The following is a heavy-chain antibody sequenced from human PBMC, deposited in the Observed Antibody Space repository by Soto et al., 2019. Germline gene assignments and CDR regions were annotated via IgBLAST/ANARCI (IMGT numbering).Heavy chain of an antibody. CDR1: GFTFSSYA. J-gene: IGHJ4*02. CDR2: ISGSGGST. D-gene: IGHD2-2*01. Sequence: EVQLLESGGGLVQPGGSLRLSCAASGFTFSSYAMSWVRQAPGKGLEWVSAISGSGGSTYYADSVKGRFTISRDNSKNTLYLQMNSLRAEDTAVYYCAKEEEDIVVVPAAIDYWGQGTLVTVSS. CDR3: AKEEEDIVVVPAAIDY. V-gene: IGHV3-23*01.